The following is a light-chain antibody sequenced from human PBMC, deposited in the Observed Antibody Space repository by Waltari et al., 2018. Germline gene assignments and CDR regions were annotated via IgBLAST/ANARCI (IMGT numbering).Light chain of an antibody. CDR1: ALGDKY. CDR2: YDS. V-gene: IGLV3-1*01. Sequence: SYELTQPPSVSVSPGQTVSITCPGDALGDKYVCWYQQKPGQSPVTVIYYDSRRPSGIPERFSGSNSGNTGTLTISGTQAMDEADYYCQAWDGSTVVFGGGTKLTVL. CDR3: QAWDGSTVV. J-gene: IGLJ2*01.